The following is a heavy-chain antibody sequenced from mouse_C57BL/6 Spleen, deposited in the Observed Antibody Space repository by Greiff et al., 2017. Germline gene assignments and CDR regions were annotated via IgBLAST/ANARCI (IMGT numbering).Heavy chain of an antibody. CDR2: IYPGSGST. V-gene: IGHV1-55*01. CDR3: ARDSAGSSYCFDY. Sequence: VQLQQPGAELVKPGASVKMSCKASGYTFTSYWITWVKQRPGQGLEWIGDIYPGSGSTNYNEKLKSKATLTVDTSSSTAYMQLSSLTSEDSAVYYCARDSAGSSYCFDYWGQGTTLTVSS. J-gene: IGHJ2*01. D-gene: IGHD3-2*02. CDR1: GYTFTSYW.